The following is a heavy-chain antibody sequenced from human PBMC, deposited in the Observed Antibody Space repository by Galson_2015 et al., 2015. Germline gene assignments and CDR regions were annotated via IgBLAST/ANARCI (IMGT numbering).Heavy chain of an antibody. V-gene: IGHV3-30*03. D-gene: IGHD3-22*01. J-gene: IGHJ4*02. CDR2: ISYDGSNK. CDR1: GFTFSSYG. CDR3: AGSTSSGYYGSLY. Sequence: SLRLSCAASGFTFSSYGMHWVRQAPGKGLEWVAVISYDGSNKYYADSVKGRFTISRDNSKNTLYLQMNSLRAEDTAVYYCAGSTSSGYYGSLYWGQGTLVTVSS.